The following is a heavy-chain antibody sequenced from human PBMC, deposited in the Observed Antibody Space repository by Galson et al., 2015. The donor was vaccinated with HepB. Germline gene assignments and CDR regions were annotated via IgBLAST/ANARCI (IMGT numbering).Heavy chain of an antibody. J-gene: IGHJ6*02. V-gene: IGHV3-30*19. CDR1: GFTFSSYG. CDR3: AKGLYSGGWYSYGMDV. CDR2: ISYDGSKT. D-gene: IGHD6-19*01. Sequence: CAASGFTFSSYGMHWVRQAPGKGLEWVTGISYDGSKTHQADAVKGRFTISRDNSKNTLHLQISSLRAEDTAVYYCAKGLYSGGWYSYGMDVWGQGTTVTVSS.